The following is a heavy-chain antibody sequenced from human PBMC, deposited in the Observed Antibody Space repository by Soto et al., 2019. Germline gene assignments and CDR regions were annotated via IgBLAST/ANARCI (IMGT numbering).Heavy chain of an antibody. J-gene: IGHJ4*02. CDR1: GFTFSSYA. V-gene: IGHV3-23*01. D-gene: IGHD6-19*01. CDR2: ISGSGDST. Sequence: EVQLLESGGGLVQPGGSLRLSCAASGFTFSSYAMNWVRQAPGKGLEWVSVISGSGDSTYYADSVKGRFTISRDNSKNTLYLQMNSLRAGDTAVYYCARRSSGWYFDYWGQGTLVTVSS. CDR3: ARRSSGWYFDY.